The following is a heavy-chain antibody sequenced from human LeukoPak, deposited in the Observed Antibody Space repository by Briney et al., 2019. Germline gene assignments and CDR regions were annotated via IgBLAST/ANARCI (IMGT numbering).Heavy chain of an antibody. CDR1: GFTFSSYA. D-gene: IGHD2-21*02. V-gene: IGHV3-23*01. CDR3: ARDEEGYCGGDCYFDY. Sequence: GGSLRLSCAASGFTFSSYAMSWVRQAPGKGLEWVSSISGSGGSTYYADSVKGRFTISRDNAKNSLYLQMNSLRAEDTAVYYCARDEEGYCGGDCYFDYWGQGTLVTVSS. CDR2: ISGSGGST. J-gene: IGHJ4*02.